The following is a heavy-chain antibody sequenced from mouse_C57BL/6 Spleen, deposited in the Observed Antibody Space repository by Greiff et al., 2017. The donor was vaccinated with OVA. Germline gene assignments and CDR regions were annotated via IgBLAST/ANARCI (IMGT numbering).Heavy chain of an antibody. J-gene: IGHJ4*01. V-gene: IGHV1-81*01. Sequence: VQLQESGAELARPGASVKLSCKASGYTFTSYGISWVKQRTGQGLEWIGEIYPRSGNTYYNEKFKGKATLTADKSSSTAYMELRSLTSEDSAVYFCGGYDYYGSSHGAMDYWGQGTSVTVSS. CDR1: GYTFTSYG. CDR2: IYPRSGNT. D-gene: IGHD1-1*01. CDR3: GGYDYYGSSHGAMDY.